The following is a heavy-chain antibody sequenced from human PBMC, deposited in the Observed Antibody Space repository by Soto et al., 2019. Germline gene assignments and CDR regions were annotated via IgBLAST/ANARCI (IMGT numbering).Heavy chain of an antibody. CDR1: RGTFSSYA. J-gene: IGHJ4*02. Sequence: AVKVSSKASRGTFSSYAISWVRQAPGQGLEWMGGIIPIFGTANYAQKFQGRVTITADESTSTAYMELSSLRSEDTAVYYCARFPPDTAMARQTDFWYWGQGTLVTVSS. CDR3: ARFPPDTAMARQTDFWY. CDR2: IIPIFGTA. D-gene: IGHD5-18*01. V-gene: IGHV1-69*13.